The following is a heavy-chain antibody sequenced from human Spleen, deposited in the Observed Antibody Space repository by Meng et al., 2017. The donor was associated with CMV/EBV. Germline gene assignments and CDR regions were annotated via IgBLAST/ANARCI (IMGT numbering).Heavy chain of an antibody. Sequence: GESLKISCAASGFHFSTYWMSWVRQAPGKALEWVANINQDGSQRNYVDSVKGRFTISRDNAKNSIYLQMNSLRAEDTAAYYCGRDMDVWGQGTTVTVSS. V-gene: IGHV3-7*01. J-gene: IGHJ6*02. CDR3: GRDMDV. CDR1: GFHFSTYW. CDR2: INQDGSQR.